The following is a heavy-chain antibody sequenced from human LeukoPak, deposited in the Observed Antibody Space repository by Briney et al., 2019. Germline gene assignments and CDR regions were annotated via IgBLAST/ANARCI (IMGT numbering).Heavy chain of an antibody. J-gene: IGHJ4*02. V-gene: IGHV4-38-2*01. CDR1: GFIFSDHY. Sequence: GSLRLSCAVSGFIFSDHYMSWIRQPPGKGLEWIGSIYYSGSTYYNPSLKSRVTISVDTSKNQFSLKLSSVTAADTAVYYCARRGRYNWNDVALVDYWGQGTLVTVSS. CDR3: ARRGRYNWNDVALVDY. D-gene: IGHD1-20*01. CDR2: IYYSGST.